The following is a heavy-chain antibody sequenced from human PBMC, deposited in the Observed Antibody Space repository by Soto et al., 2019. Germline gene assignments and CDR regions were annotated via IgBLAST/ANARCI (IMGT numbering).Heavy chain of an antibody. V-gene: IGHV4-34*01. D-gene: IGHD6-6*01. CDR2: INHSGST. CDR3: ARGLGSSADPTFDY. Sequence: TSETLSLTCAVYGGSFSGYYWSWIRQPPGKGLEWIGEINHSGSTNYNPSLKSRVTISVDTSKNQFSLKLSSVTAADTAVYYCARGLGSSADPTFDYWGQGTLVTVSS. CDR1: GGSFSGYY. J-gene: IGHJ4*02.